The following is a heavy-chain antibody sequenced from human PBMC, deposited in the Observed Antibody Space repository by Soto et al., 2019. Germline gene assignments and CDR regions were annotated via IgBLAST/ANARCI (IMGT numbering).Heavy chain of an antibody. Sequence: PGVSLRLSCAASGFIFSSYWMHWVRQAPGKGLVWVSRVNSDGSSTSYADSVKGRFTISRDNAKNTLYLQMNSLRAEDTAVYYCARDSTAAATYGMDVWGQGTTVTVSS. CDR1: GFIFSSYW. D-gene: IGHD2-2*01. V-gene: IGHV3-74*01. J-gene: IGHJ6*02. CDR2: VNSDGSST. CDR3: ARDSTAAATYGMDV.